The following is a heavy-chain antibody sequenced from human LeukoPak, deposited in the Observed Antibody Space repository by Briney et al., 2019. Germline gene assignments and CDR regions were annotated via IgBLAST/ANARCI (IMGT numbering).Heavy chain of an antibody. D-gene: IGHD1-26*01. CDR3: ARNASDSGTSYFDY. J-gene: IGHJ4*02. CDR1: GGSISSSTSY. V-gene: IGHV4-39*01. CDR2: IYYSGST. Sequence: PSETLSLTCTVSGGSISSSTSYWGWIRQPPGQGLVWTGSIYYSGSTSYNPSLKRRVNISVDTSKKQFSLKLESGSAAHTAVYYCARNASDSGTSYFDYWGQGTLLTVSS.